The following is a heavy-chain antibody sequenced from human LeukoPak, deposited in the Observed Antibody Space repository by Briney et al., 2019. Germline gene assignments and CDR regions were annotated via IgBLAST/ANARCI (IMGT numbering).Heavy chain of an antibody. J-gene: IGHJ4*02. Sequence: PGGSLRLSCAASGFAFSGSAMHWVRQASGKGLEWVGRIRSKANSYATAYAASVKGRFTISRDDSKNTAYLQMNSLKTEDTAVYYCTRRNDGGYAYWGQGTLVTVSS. CDR1: GFAFSGSA. CDR3: TRRNDGGYAY. D-gene: IGHD1-1*01. V-gene: IGHV3-73*01. CDR2: IRSKANSYAT.